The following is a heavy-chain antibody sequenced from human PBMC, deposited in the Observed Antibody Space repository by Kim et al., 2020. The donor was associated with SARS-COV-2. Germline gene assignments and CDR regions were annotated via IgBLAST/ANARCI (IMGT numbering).Heavy chain of an antibody. Sequence: NPSLKRRVTISVDTSKNQFSLKLSSVTAADTAVYYCARDTSGYDSDAFDIWGQGTMVTVSS. D-gene: IGHD5-12*01. CDR3: ARDTSGYDSDAFDI. V-gene: IGHV4-31*02. J-gene: IGHJ3*02.